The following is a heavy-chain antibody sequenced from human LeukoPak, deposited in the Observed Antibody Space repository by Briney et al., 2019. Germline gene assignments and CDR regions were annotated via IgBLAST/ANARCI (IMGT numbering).Heavy chain of an antibody. D-gene: IGHD5-18*01. Sequence: SQTLSLTCAISGDIVSSNSAAWNWLRQSPSSGLEWLGRTFYRSKWNNDYALSVKGRITINPDTSKNHFYLQLNSVTPEVTAVYYCARDRSFGYGSHFDYWGQGTLVTVSS. J-gene: IGHJ4*02. CDR3: ARDRSFGYGSHFDY. V-gene: IGHV6-1*01. CDR1: GDIVSSNSAA. CDR2: TFYRSKWNN.